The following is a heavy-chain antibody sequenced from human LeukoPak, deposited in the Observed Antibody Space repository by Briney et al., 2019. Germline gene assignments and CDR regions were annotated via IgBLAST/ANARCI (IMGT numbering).Heavy chain of an antibody. D-gene: IGHD4-23*01. Sequence: QPGRSLRLSCAASGFTFSSCGMHWVRQAPGKGLEWVAVISYDGSNKYYADSVKGRFTISRDNSKNTLYLQMNSLRAEDTAVYYCAKAPGGKYGYWFDPWGQGTLVTVSS. J-gene: IGHJ5*02. CDR3: AKAPGGKYGYWFDP. CDR2: ISYDGSNK. CDR1: GFTFSSCG. V-gene: IGHV3-30*18.